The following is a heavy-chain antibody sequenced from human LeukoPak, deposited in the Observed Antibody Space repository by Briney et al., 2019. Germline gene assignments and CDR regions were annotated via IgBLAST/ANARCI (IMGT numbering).Heavy chain of an antibody. V-gene: IGHV4-30-4*01. Sequence: SETLSLTCTVSGGSISSGAYYWSWIRQPPGKGPEWIGYIYYSGRTYYKPSLRSRVTISVDRSRNQFSLKLTSVTAADTAGYYCARHAEESFDAFDIWGQGTMVTVSS. CDR3: ARHAEESFDAFDI. CDR2: IYYSGRT. J-gene: IGHJ3*02. CDR1: GGSISSGAYY. D-gene: IGHD3-10*01.